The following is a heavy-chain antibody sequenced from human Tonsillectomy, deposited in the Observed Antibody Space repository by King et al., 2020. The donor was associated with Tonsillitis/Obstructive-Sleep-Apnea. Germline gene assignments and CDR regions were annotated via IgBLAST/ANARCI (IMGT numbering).Heavy chain of an antibody. CDR1: GGSFSGHY. V-gene: IGHV4-34*01. D-gene: IGHD4-17*01. CDR2: IHQSGGT. J-gene: IGHJ4*02. Sequence: VQLQQWGAGLLKPSETLSLTCAVYGGSFSGHYWSWIRQPPGKGLDWVGEIHQSGGTNYNPSLKSRVTISVDTSKNQFSLKLSSVTAADTAVYYCARVGVYGDYAVEYWGQGTLVTVSS. CDR3: ARVGVYGDYAVEY.